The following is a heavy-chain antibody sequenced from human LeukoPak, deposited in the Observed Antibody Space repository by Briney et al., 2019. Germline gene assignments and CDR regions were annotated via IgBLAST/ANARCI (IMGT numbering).Heavy chain of an antibody. CDR2: ISGSGDTT. J-gene: IGHJ4*02. D-gene: IGHD3-10*01. V-gene: IGHV3-23*01. CDR1: GFTFSNYA. Sequence: PGGSLRLSCAASGFTFSNYAMSWVRQAPGKGLEWVSAISGSGDTTYYADSVKGRFTLSRDNSKNTLYLQMHSLRAEDTAVYYCAKSVVPGEAYYFDYWGQGTLVTVSS. CDR3: AKSVVPGEAYYFDY.